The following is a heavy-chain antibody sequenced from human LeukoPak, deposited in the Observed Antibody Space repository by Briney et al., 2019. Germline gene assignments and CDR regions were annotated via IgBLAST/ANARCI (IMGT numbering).Heavy chain of an antibody. Sequence: SQTLSLTCVISGDSASSNSAAWNWIRQSPSRGLEWLGRTYYRSKWYNDYAVSVKSRITINPDTSKNQFSLQLNSVTSEDTAVYFCAGGAGGNIDYWGQGTLVTVSS. J-gene: IGHJ4*02. D-gene: IGHD4-23*01. CDR3: AGGAGGNIDY. CDR1: GDSASSNSAA. V-gene: IGHV6-1*01. CDR2: TYYRSKWYN.